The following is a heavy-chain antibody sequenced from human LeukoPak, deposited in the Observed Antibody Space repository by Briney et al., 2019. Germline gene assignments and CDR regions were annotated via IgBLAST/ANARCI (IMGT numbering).Heavy chain of an antibody. CDR2: INPNSGGT. CDR3: ARDLDRLSYDSDYY. J-gene: IGHJ4*02. D-gene: IGHD3-22*01. CDR1: GYTFTGYY. Sequence: ASVKVSCKASGYTFTGYYMHWVRQAPGQGLEWMGRINPNSGGTNYAQKFQGRVTMTRDTSISTAYMELSRLRSDDTAVYYCARDLDRLSYDSDYYWGQGTLVTVSS. V-gene: IGHV1-2*06.